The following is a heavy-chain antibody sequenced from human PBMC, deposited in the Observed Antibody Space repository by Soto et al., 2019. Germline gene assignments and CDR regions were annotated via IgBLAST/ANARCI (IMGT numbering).Heavy chain of an antibody. Sequence: AGGSLRLSCSASGFTFTSFAIHWVRQAPGKGLEWVAVISENGVNKYSAESVRGRFVIPRDNSKNTVELEMNSLRPEDTAIYFCARRLTKTVSALGYWGQGTLVTVSS. J-gene: IGHJ4*02. CDR2: ISENGVNK. V-gene: IGHV3-30*09. D-gene: IGHD2-8*01. CDR1: GFTFTSFA. CDR3: ARRLTKTVSALGY.